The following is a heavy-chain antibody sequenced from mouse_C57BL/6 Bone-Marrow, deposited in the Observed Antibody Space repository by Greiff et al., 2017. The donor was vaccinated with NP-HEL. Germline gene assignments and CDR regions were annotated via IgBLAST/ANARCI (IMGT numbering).Heavy chain of an antibody. Sequence: VQLQQSGAELVKPGASVKISCKASGYAFSSYWMNWVKQRPGKGLEWIGQIYPGDGDTNYNGKFKGKATLTADKSSSTAYMQLSSLTSEDSAVYFCARHYDYPYYFDYGGQGTTLTVSS. CDR2: IYPGDGDT. J-gene: IGHJ2*01. D-gene: IGHD2-4*01. CDR1: GYAFSSYW. V-gene: IGHV1-80*01. CDR3: ARHYDYPYYFDY.